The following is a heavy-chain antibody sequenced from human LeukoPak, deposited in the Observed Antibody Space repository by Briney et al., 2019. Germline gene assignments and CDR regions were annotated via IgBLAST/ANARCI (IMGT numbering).Heavy chain of an antibody. CDR3: AMQGYSSSWYPFDY. D-gene: IGHD6-13*01. J-gene: IGHJ4*02. Sequence: PGGSLRLSCEASGFAFSSYAMSWVRQAPGKGLEWVSAISSSGAGTYYADSVKGRFTISRDNSKNTLYLQMNSLRAEDTAVYYCAMQGYSSSWYPFDYWGQGTLVTVSS. V-gene: IGHV3-23*01. CDR1: GFAFSSYA. CDR2: ISSSGAGT.